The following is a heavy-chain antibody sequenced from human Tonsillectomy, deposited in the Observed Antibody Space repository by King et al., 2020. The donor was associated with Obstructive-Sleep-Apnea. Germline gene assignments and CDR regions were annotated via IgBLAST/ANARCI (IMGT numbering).Heavy chain of an antibody. J-gene: IGHJ3*02. CDR1: GFMFDEYA. Sequence: QLVQSGGGLVQPGRSLRVSCAASGFMFDEYAMHWVRQAPGKGLEWVSGINWNSGNIGYADSVKGRFTISRDNAKNSLYLQMNSLRAEDTALYYCARNYYYSDAFDTWGQGTMVIVSS. CDR2: INWNSGNI. CDR3: ARNYYYSDAFDT. D-gene: IGHD3-10*01. V-gene: IGHV3-9*01.